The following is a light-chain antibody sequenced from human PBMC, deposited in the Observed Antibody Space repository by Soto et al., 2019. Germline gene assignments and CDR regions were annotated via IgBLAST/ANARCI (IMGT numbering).Light chain of an antibody. CDR2: GGS. J-gene: IGKJ1*01. Sequence: DIVLTQSPVTLSLSPGDTATLSCRASQSVSSNHLAWYQQKPGQAPRLLIYGGSSRATGIPVRFSGSGSETDFTLTITRLEPEDFAVYYCQQYSSSRTFGQGTKVDIK. CDR1: QSVSSNH. CDR3: QQYSSSRT. V-gene: IGKV3-20*01.